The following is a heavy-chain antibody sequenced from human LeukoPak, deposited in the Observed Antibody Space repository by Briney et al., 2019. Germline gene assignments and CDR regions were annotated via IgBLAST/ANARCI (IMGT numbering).Heavy chain of an antibody. Sequence: SETLSLTCAVYGGSFSGYYWSWIRQPPGKGLEWIGEINHSGSTNYNPSLKSRVTISVDTSKNQFSLKLSSVTAADTAVYYCARGRETVVVIGNTLDYWGQGTLVTVSS. V-gene: IGHV4-34*01. J-gene: IGHJ4*02. CDR2: INHSGST. CDR3: ARGRETVVVIGNTLDY. D-gene: IGHD3-22*01. CDR1: GGSFSGYY.